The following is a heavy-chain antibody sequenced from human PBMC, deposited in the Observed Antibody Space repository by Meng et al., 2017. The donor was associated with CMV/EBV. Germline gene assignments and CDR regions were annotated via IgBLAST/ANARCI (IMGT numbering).Heavy chain of an antibody. CDR1: GYSFTAYW. J-gene: IGHJ6*02. V-gene: IGHV5-51*01. CDR3: ARHGGEYDYVWGSRSMYYYYGMDV. Sequence: GESLKISCKGSGYSFTAYWIGWVRQMPGKGLEWMGIIYPGDSDTRYSPSSQGQVTISADKSISTAYLQWSSLKASDTAMYYCARHGGEYDYVWGSRSMYYYYGMDVWGQGTTVTVSS. CDR2: IYPGDSDT. D-gene: IGHD3-16*01.